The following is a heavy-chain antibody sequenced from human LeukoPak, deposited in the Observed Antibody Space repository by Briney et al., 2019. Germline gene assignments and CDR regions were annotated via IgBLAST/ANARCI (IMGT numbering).Heavy chain of an antibody. D-gene: IGHD2-15*01. CDR2: INLNGGST. CDR3: ARLGGGYDAFDI. V-gene: IGHV3-20*04. CDR1: GFTFSSYS. J-gene: IGHJ3*02. Sequence: GGSLRLSCAASGFTFSSYSMNWVRQAPGKGLEWVSGINLNGGSTGYADSVKGRFTISRDNAKNSLYLQMNSLRAEDTALYYCARLGGGYDAFDIWGQGTLVTVSS.